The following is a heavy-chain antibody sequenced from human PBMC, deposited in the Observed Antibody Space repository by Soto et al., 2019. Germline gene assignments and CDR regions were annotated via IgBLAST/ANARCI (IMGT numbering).Heavy chain of an antibody. V-gene: IGHV3-73*01. Sequence: GGSLRLSCAASGFTFSGSAMHWVRQASGKGLEWVGRIRSKDNSYATAYAASVRGRFTISRDDSKNTAYLQMNSLKTEATAVYYCTRHGLYGSGSYYFDYWGQGTLVTVSS. J-gene: IGHJ4*02. CDR2: IRSKDNSYAT. CDR1: GFTFSGSA. CDR3: TRHGLYGSGSYYFDY. D-gene: IGHD3-10*01.